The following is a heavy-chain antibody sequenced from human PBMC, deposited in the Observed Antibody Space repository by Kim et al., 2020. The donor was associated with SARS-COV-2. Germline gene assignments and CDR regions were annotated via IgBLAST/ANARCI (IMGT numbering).Heavy chain of an antibody. J-gene: IGHJ6*02. CDR2: ISSSSSYI. V-gene: IGHV3-21*01. CDR1: GFTFSSYS. Sequence: GGSLRLSCAASGFTFSSYSMNWVRQAPGKGLEWVSSISSSSSYIYYADSVKGRFTISRDNAKNSLYLQMNSLRAEDTAVYYCARADHTSSMYYYYGMDVWGQGTTVTVSS. CDR3: ARADHTSSMYYYYGMDV.